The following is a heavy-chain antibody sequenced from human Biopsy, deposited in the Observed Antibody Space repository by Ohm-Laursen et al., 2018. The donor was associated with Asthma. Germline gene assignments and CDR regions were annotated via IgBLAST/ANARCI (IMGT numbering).Heavy chain of an antibody. CDR2: INPNGGAT. Sequence: GESLRISCKASAYTFIGYHLHWVRQAPGEGLEWMGRINPNGGATIYAQKFQGRVTMTRDTSISTAYMELSRLTSDDTAVYYCARVQKSPGDRWFDPWGQGTLVTVSS. V-gene: IGHV1-2*06. J-gene: IGHJ5*02. CDR1: AYTFIGYH. D-gene: IGHD7-27*01. CDR3: ARVQKSPGDRWFDP.